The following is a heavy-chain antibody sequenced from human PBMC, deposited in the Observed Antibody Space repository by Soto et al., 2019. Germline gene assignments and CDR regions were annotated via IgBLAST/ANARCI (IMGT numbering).Heavy chain of an antibody. CDR2: ISAYNGNT. V-gene: IGHV1-18*01. CDR3: ARDEGDYGDYAYAPATFDP. Sequence: AASVKVSCKASGYTFTIYGISWVRQAPGQGLEWMGWISAYNGNTNYAQKLQGRVTMTTDTSTSTAYMELRSLRSDDTAVYYCARDEGDYGDYAYAPATFDPWGQGTLVTVSS. J-gene: IGHJ5*02. D-gene: IGHD4-17*01. CDR1: GYTFTIYG.